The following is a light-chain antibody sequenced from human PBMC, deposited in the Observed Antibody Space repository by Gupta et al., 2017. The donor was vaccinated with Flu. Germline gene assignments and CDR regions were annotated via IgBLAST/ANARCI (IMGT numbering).Light chain of an antibody. J-gene: IGLJ3*02. Sequence: SGLTHPPSVPAVQGRKVTISCSGSSSNIENNYVSWYQQLPGTAPKLLIYDNNKPPSGIPDRFAGSTSNTSTTLGITGLQTGDEADYYCGTWDSSLSACVFGGGTKLTVL. V-gene: IGLV1-51*01. CDR2: DNN. CDR3: GTWDSSLSACV. CDR1: SSNIENNY.